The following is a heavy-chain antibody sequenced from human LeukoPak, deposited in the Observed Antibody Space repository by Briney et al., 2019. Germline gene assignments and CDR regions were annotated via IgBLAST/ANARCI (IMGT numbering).Heavy chain of an antibody. Sequence: SETLSLTCTVSGYSISSGYYWGWIRQPPGKGLEWIGSIYHSGSTYYNPSLKSRVTISVDTSKNQFSLKLSSVTAADTAVYYCARDPVDLGNWFDPWGQGTLVTVSS. CDR2: IYHSGST. CDR3: ARDPVDLGNWFDP. J-gene: IGHJ5*02. V-gene: IGHV4-38-2*02. CDR1: GYSISSGYY.